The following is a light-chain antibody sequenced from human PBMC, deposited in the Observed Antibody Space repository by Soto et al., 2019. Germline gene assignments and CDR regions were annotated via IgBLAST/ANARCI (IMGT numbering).Light chain of an antibody. Sequence: DIPMTQSPSSLSASVGDRVTITCRASQSITSYLNWYQQKPGKASQLLIYAASSLQSGVPSRFSGSGSGTDFTLTISSLQPEDFATYFCQQIYTTPWTFGEGTKVEVK. CDR2: AAS. J-gene: IGKJ1*01. V-gene: IGKV1-39*01. CDR1: QSITSY. CDR3: QQIYTTPWT.